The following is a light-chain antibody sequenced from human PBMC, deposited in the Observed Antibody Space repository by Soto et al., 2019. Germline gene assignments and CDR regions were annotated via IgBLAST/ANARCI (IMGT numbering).Light chain of an antibody. CDR1: NSDVGAYNY. Sequence: QSVLTQPASVSGSPGQSITISCTGTNSDVGAYNYVSWYQQHPDKAPKLMIYGVDNRPSGVSSRFSGSKSGNTASLTISGLQAGDEADYYCTSYTSSSHVLFGGGTKVTVL. V-gene: IGLV2-14*01. CDR3: TSYTSSSHVL. J-gene: IGLJ2*01. CDR2: GVD.